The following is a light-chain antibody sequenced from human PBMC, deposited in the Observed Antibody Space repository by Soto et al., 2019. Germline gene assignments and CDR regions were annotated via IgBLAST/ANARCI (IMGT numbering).Light chain of an antibody. Sequence: EIVLTQSPGTLSLSPGERATLSCRASQSVSSSYLAWYQQKPGQAPRLLIYGASSRSTRIPDRFSGSGSGTDFTLTISRLEPEDFAVYYCQQYGSSPRVNFGPGTKVDIK. CDR2: GAS. V-gene: IGKV3-20*01. J-gene: IGKJ3*01. CDR1: QSVSSSY. CDR3: QQYGSSPRVN.